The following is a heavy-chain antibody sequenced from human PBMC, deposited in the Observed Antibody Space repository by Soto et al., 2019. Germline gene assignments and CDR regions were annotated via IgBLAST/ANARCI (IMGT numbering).Heavy chain of an antibody. V-gene: IGHV4-4*07. CDR3: ARESDFSGRYGVWYCDL. CDR1: GDSVGGYY. J-gene: IGHJ2*01. D-gene: IGHD4-4*01. Sequence: QVRPQESGPGLVKPSDTMSLTCTVSGDSVGGYYWCWIRQPAGKRLEWIGRINLSGNTNINPSLESRVAISADASRTQFSLRLKSLTAADSAVYFCARESDFSGRYGVWYCDLGGRGTLVTVSS. CDR2: INLSGNT.